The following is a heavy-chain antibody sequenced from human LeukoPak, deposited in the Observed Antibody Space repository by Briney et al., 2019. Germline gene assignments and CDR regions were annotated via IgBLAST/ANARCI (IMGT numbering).Heavy chain of an antibody. CDR1: GGSISSYY. Sequence: PSETLSLTCTVSGGSISSYYWSWIRQPPGKRLEWIGYVYYTGSTDYNPSLKSRVIISVHTSKNQFSLKLNSVTAADTAVYFCARGRSWDNWLDPWGQGTLVTVSS. J-gene: IGHJ5*02. V-gene: IGHV4-59*01. CDR3: ARGRSWDNWLDP. CDR2: VYYTGST. D-gene: IGHD3-16*01.